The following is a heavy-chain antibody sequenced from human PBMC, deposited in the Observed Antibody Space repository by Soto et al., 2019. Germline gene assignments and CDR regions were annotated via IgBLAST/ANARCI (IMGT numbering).Heavy chain of an antibody. J-gene: IGHJ4*02. CDR3: AILWSDYQYFDY. CDR1: GFTFSNYA. CDR2: ISGSGGST. Sequence: HPGGSLRLSCAASGFTFSNYAMSWVRRAPGKGLEWVSGISGSGGSTFYADSVKGRFTISRDNSKSTLYLQMNSLRAEDTAVYYCAILWSDYQYFDYWGQGTLVTVSS. V-gene: IGHV3-23*01. D-gene: IGHD3-3*01.